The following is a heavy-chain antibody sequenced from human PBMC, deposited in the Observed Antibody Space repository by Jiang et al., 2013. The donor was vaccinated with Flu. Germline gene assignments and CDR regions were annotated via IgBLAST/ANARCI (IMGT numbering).Heavy chain of an antibody. V-gene: IGHV4-38-2*02. CDR2: IYRSGST. D-gene: IGHD6-13*01. Sequence: LLKPSETLSLTCTVSGYSISSGYYWGWIRQPPGKGLEWIGTIYRSGSTYYNPSLKSRVTISVDTSKNQFSLKLSSVTAADTAVYYCANCIAAAHFDYWGQGTLVTVSS. J-gene: IGHJ4*02. CDR3: ANCIAAAHFDY. CDR1: GYSISSGYY.